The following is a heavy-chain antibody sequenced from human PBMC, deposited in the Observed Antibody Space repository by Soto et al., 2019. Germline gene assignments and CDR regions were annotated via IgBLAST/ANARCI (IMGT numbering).Heavy chain of an antibody. Sequence: VSCKASGYTFTSYDINWVRQATGQGLEWMGWMNPNSGNTGYAQKFQGRVTMTRNTSIGTAYMELSSLRSEDTAVYYCARGFRNGPTTMPYYWGQGTLVTVSS. D-gene: IGHD2-2*01. CDR3: ARGFRNGPTTMPYY. V-gene: IGHV1-8*01. J-gene: IGHJ4*02. CDR2: MNPNSGNT. CDR1: GYTFTSYD.